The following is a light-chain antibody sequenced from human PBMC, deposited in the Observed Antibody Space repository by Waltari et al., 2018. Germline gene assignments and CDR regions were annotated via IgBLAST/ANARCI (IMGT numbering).Light chain of an antibody. CDR2: LGS. CDR1: QILLHSNVYNY. Sequence: DIVMTQSPLSLPVTPGEPASISCRSSQILLHSNVYNYLDWYLQKPGQSPQLLIYLGSNRASGVPDRFSGSGSGTDFTLKISRVEAEDVGVYYCMQALQTPLTFGPGTKVDIK. J-gene: IGKJ3*01. CDR3: MQALQTPLT. V-gene: IGKV2-28*01.